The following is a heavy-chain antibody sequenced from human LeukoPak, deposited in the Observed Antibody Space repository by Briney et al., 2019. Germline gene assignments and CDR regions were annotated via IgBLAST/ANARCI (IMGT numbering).Heavy chain of an antibody. D-gene: IGHD2-15*01. CDR1: GGSFSGYY. Sequence: SETLSLTCAVYGGSFSGYYWSWIRQPPGKGLEWIGEINHSGSTNYNPSLKSRVTISVDTSKNQFSLKLSSVTAADTAVYYCARGNCSGGSCYGGAFDIWGQGTMVTVSS. V-gene: IGHV4-34*01. CDR2: INHSGST. CDR3: ARGNCSGGSCYGGAFDI. J-gene: IGHJ3*02.